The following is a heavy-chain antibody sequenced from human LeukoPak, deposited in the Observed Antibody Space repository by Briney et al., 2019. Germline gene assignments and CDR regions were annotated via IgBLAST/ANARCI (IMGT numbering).Heavy chain of an antibody. D-gene: IGHD1-26*01. J-gene: IGHJ4*02. CDR3: AKSDAPRGWELLTFDY. Sequence: SETLSLTCAVYGGSFSGYYWSWIRQPPGKGLEWIGEINHSGSTNYNPSLKSRVTISVDTSKNQFSLKLSSVTAADTAVYYCAKSDAPRGWELLTFDYWGQGTLVTVSS. V-gene: IGHV4-34*01. CDR2: INHSGST. CDR1: GGSFSGYY.